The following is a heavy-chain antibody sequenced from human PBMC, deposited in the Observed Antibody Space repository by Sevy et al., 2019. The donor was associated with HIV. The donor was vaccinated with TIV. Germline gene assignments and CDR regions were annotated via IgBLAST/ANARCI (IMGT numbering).Heavy chain of an antibody. J-gene: IGHJ5*02. D-gene: IGHD5-12*01. CDR2: IYYTGST. Sequence: SETLSLTCTVSGGSISAYYWSWIRQPPGKGLEYLGYIYYTGSTNYNPSLKSRATISVDTSKNQFPLKLSSVTAADTAVYYCARAPPVRSGDDSLNWFDPWGQGTLVTVSS. CDR3: ARAPPVRSGDDSLNWFDP. V-gene: IGHV4-59*01. CDR1: GGSISAYY.